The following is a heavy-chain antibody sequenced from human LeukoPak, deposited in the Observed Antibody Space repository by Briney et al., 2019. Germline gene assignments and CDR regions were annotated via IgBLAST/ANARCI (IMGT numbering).Heavy chain of an antibody. Sequence: ASVKGSCKASRGTFSKYAISWVRQAPGQGLEWMGRIIPILNITHYAQKFQGRVTIAADKSTSTAYMELSSLRSEDTAVYYCARDDDRAREIDYWGQGTLVTVSS. J-gene: IGHJ4*02. CDR2: IIPILNIT. V-gene: IGHV1-69*04. CDR3: ARDDDRAREIDY. D-gene: IGHD3-22*01. CDR1: RGTFSKYA.